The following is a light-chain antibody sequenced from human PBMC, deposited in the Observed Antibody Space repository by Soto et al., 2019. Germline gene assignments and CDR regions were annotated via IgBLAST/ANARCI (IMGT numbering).Light chain of an antibody. CDR2: NVN. Sequence: QSVLTQPASVSGSPGQSITISCSGTSSDVGRHNAVSWYQQHPGKVPQLMIYNVNIRPSGISDRFSASKSGNMASLTISGLQAEDEADYYCSSYRVGGSYVFGTGTKLTV. CDR1: SSDVGRHNA. J-gene: IGLJ1*01. CDR3: SSYRVGGSYV. V-gene: IGLV2-14*03.